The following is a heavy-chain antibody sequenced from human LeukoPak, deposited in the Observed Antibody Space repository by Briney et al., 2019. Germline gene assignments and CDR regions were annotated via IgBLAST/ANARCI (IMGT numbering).Heavy chain of an antibody. CDR2: IYYSGTT. V-gene: IGHV4-30-4*01. Sequence: SETLSLTCTVSGGSISSGDYYWSWIRQPPGKGLELIGYIYYSGTTYYNPSLKSRVAISIDTSKNQFSLNLSSVTAADTAVYYCARDSPQYGYWYFDLWGRGTLVTVSS. CDR3: ARDSPQYGYWYFDL. D-gene: IGHD4-17*01. CDR1: GGSISSGDYY. J-gene: IGHJ2*01.